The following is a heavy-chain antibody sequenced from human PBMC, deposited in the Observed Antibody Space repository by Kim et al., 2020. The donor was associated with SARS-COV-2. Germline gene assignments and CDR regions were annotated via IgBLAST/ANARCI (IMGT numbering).Heavy chain of an antibody. V-gene: IGHV3-21*01. Sequence: GGSLRLSCTASGFTFSSFGFSWVRRAPGKGLEWVSFTTRSSSDIYYADSVKGRFTISRDNAKNSVYLQMNSLRAEDTAAYFCARVGLGDYWYFDLWGRGTLVTVSS. D-gene: IGHD3-16*01. CDR2: TTRSSSDI. J-gene: IGHJ2*01. CDR1: GFTFSSFG. CDR3: ARVGLGDYWYFDL.